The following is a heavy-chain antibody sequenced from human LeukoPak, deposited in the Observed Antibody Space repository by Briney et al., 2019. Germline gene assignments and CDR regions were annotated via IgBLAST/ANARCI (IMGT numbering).Heavy chain of an antibody. V-gene: IGHV4-34*01. CDR1: GGSFSGYY. Sequence: SETLSLTCAVYGGSFSGYYWSWIRQLPGKGLEWIGEINHSGSTNYNPSLKSRVTISVDTSKNQFSLKLSSVTAADTAVYYCARALAAAARKQFDYWGQGTLVTVSS. D-gene: IGHD6-13*01. CDR2: INHSGST. J-gene: IGHJ4*02. CDR3: ARALAAAARKQFDY.